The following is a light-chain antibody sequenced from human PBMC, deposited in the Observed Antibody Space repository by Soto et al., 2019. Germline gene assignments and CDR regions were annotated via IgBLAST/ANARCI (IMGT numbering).Light chain of an antibody. J-gene: IGKJ1*01. CDR1: QSISSW. CDR3: QQYNSYPWT. CDR2: KAS. V-gene: IGKV1-5*03. Sequence: DIQMTQSPSTLSASVGDRVTITCRASQSISSWLAWYQQKPGKAPKLLIYKASSLESGVPSRFSGSGSGTEFTLTISSLPPDDFATYYCQQYNSYPWTFGQGTKVDI.